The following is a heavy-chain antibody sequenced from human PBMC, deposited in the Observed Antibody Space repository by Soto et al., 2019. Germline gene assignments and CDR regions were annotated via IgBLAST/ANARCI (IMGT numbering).Heavy chain of an antibody. D-gene: IGHD2-21*01. V-gene: IGHV3-23*01. Sequence: EVQLLESGGGLVQPGGSLRLSCAASGFTFSSYAMSWVRQAPGKGLEWVSAISGSGNSIYYADSVKGRFTISRDNSKNTLYVHMNSLRADDTAVYYCARDSGEYEIKPDGDWGQGTLVTVSS. J-gene: IGHJ4*02. CDR2: ISGSGNSI. CDR1: GFTFSSYA. CDR3: ARDSGEYEIKPDGD.